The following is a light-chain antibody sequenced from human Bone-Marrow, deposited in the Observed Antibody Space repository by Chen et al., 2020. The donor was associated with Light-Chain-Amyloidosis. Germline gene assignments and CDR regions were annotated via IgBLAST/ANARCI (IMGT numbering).Light chain of an antibody. Sequence: SYLLTQPSSVSVAPGQTATLACGGNNIGSTSVHWYQQTPGQAPLLVVYDDSDRPSGIPERLSGSNSGNTATLTISRVEAGDEADSYCQVWDRSSDRPVFGGGTKLTVL. CDR3: QVWDRSSDRPV. CDR1: NIGSTS. J-gene: IGLJ3*02. V-gene: IGLV3-21*02. CDR2: DDS.